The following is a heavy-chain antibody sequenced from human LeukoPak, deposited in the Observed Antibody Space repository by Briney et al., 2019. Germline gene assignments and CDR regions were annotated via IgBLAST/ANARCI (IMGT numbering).Heavy chain of an antibody. CDR2: INPSGGST. Sequence: ASVKVSCKTSGYTFTNYDINWVRQATGQGLEWMGIINPSGGSTSYAQKFQGRVTMTRDTSTSTVYMELSSLRSEDTAVYYCAREYMVRGVEEFDYWGQGTLVTVSS. D-gene: IGHD3-10*01. CDR3: AREYMVRGVEEFDY. J-gene: IGHJ4*02. V-gene: IGHV1-46*01. CDR1: GYTFTNYD.